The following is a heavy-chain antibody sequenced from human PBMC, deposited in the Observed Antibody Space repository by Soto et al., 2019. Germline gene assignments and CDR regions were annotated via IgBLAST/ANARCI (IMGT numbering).Heavy chain of an antibody. D-gene: IGHD1-7*01. CDR3: ATTNRDLNYGFNY. CDR1: GFTFSSYS. CDR2: ISSSSSYI. J-gene: IGHJ4*02. Sequence: EVQLVESGGGLVKPGGSLRLSCAASGFTFSSYSMNWVRQAPGEWLEWVSSISSSSSYIYYADSVKGRFTISRANAKNSRYLQMNSRRAEATAVYYFATTNRDLNYGFNYWGQGTLFTVSS. V-gene: IGHV3-21*01.